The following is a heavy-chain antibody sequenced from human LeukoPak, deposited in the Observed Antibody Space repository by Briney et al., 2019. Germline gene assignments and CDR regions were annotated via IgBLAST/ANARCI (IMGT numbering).Heavy chain of an antibody. Sequence: ASVKVSCKASGYTFTGYYMHWMRQAPGQGLEWMGWINPNSGGTNYAQKFQGRVTMTRDTSISTAYMELSRLRSDDTAVYYCARAAGYSSSWYARDAFDIWGQGTMVTVSS. J-gene: IGHJ3*02. CDR1: GYTFTGYY. D-gene: IGHD6-13*01. V-gene: IGHV1-2*02. CDR2: INPNSGGT. CDR3: ARAAGYSSSWYARDAFDI.